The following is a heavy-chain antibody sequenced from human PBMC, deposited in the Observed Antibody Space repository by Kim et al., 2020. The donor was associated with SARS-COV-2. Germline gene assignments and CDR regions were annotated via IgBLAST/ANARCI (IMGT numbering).Heavy chain of an antibody. J-gene: IGHJ5*02. V-gene: IGHV4-39*01. D-gene: IGHD2-21*01. Sequence: SETLSLTCTVSGGSISSSSYYWGWIRQPPGKGLEWIGSIYYSGSTYYNPSLKSRVTISVDTSKNQFSLKLSSVTAADTAVYYCARHRFMVRPNWFDPWGQGTLVTVSS. CDR3: ARHRFMVRPNWFDP. CDR1: GGSISSSSYY. CDR2: IYYSGST.